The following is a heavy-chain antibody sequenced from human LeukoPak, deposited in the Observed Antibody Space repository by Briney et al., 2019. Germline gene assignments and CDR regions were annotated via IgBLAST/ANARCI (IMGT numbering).Heavy chain of an antibody. CDR3: ARGRDSGSGRAGPDY. V-gene: IGHV3-53*01. J-gene: IGHJ4*02. Sequence: PGGSLRLSCAASGFTVSDSYMNWVRQAPGKGLEWVSVIYSGGNTYYADSVKGRFTISRDNSKNTLYLQMNGLRAEDTAVYYCARGRDSGSGRAGPDYWGQGTLVTVSS. CDR1: GFTVSDSY. D-gene: IGHD3-10*01. CDR2: IYSGGNT.